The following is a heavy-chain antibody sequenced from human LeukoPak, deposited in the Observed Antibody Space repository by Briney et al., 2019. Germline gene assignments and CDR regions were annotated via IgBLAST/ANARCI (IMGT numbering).Heavy chain of an antibody. D-gene: IGHD2-2*01. J-gene: IGHJ6*03. CDR2: ISAYNGNT. CDR1: GYTFTSYG. V-gene: IGHV1-18*01. CDR3: ARAYSANIVVVPAALTYYYYYYMDV. Sequence: ASVKVSCKASGYTFTSYGISWGRQAPGQWLEWMGWISAYNGNTNNAQKVQGRVTMTTDTSTSTAYMELRSLRSDDTAVYYCARAYSANIVVVPAALTYYYYYYMDVWGKGTTVTVSS.